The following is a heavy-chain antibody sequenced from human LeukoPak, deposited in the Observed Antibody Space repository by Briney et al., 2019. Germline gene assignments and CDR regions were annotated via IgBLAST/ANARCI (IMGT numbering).Heavy chain of an antibody. Sequence: GGSLRLSCAASGFTFSNAWMSWVRQAPGKGLEWVGRIKSKTDGGTTDYAAPVKGRFTISRDDSKNTLYLQMNSLKTEDTAVYYCTTDWEMATTFDYWGQGTLVTVSS. CDR3: TTDWEMATTFDY. J-gene: IGHJ4*02. V-gene: IGHV3-15*01. CDR2: IKSKTDGGTT. D-gene: IGHD5-24*01. CDR1: GFTFSNAW.